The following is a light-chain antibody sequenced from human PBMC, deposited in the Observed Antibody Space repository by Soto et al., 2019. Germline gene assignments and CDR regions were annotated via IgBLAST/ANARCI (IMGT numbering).Light chain of an antibody. V-gene: IGKV3-15*01. J-gene: IGKJ5*01. CDR1: QSVSSH. Sequence: EIVTTQSPATLSVSPGEGVTLSCRARQSVSSHLALSQHKTGQAHRPLIYGECNRATGIPARFSGSGSGTEFTLIISSLQSEDFAFYYCQHYNVWPPFFGQGTRLAIQ. CDR2: GEC. CDR3: QHYNVWPPF.